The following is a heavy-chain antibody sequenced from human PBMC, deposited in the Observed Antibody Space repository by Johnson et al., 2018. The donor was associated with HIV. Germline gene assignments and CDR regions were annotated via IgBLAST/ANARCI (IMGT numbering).Heavy chain of an antibody. J-gene: IGHJ3*02. V-gene: IGHV3-9*01. CDR2: ISWNSGSI. CDR3: AKDLIAVAGRLAFDI. D-gene: IGHD6-19*01. Sequence: VQLVESGGGLVQPGGFLRLSCAASGFTFDDYAMHWVRQAPGKGLEWVSGISWNSGSIGYADSVKGRFTISRDNAKNSLYLQMNSLRAEDTALYYCAKDLIAVAGRLAFDIWGQGTMVTVSS. CDR1: GFTFDDYA.